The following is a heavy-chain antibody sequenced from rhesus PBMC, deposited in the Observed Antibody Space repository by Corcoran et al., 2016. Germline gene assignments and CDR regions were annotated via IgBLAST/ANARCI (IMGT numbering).Heavy chain of an antibody. V-gene: IGHV3S5*01. D-gene: IGHD2-39*01. CDR2: INNGGGGT. CDR1: GFSFSSYA. J-gene: IGHJ4*01. CDR3: AKSPIVGSYFDY. Sequence: EVQLVESGGGVVQPGGSLRLSCAASGFSFSSYAMNWVRQAPGTGLAWVSYINNGGGGTYYADSVRSRFTISRDNSKNTLSLQMNSLRTEDTAVYYCAKSPIVGSYFDYWGQGVLVTVSS.